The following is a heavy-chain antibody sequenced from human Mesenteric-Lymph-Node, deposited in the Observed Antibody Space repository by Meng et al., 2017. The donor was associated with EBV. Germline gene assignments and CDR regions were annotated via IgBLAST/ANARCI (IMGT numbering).Heavy chain of an antibody. D-gene: IGHD5-12*01. CDR3: VTDGFESPGD. Sequence: QGLLVQSGAEGNKRGAPVKVSCKASGGTFCSYGISWVRQAPGEGLEWMGGIIAIFNTPKYAQKFQGRVTITADESTSTAYMDLSSLRYEDTAVYYCVTDGFESPGDCGQGTLVTVSS. CDR1: GGTFCSYG. CDR2: IIAIFNTP. V-gene: IGHV1-69*13. J-gene: IGHJ4*02.